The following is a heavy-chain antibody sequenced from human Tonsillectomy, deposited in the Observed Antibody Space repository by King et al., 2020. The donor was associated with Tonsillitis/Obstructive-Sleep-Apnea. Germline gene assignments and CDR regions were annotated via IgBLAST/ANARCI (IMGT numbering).Heavy chain of an antibody. J-gene: IGHJ4*02. CDR2: INWDGGRT. CDR3: AKDMVGSSSSNHYFDS. V-gene: IGHV3-43*01. D-gene: IGHD6-6*01. Sequence: VQLVESGGLVVEPGGSLRISCAVSGFTFDDFTMHWVRQAPGKGLEWVSLINWDGGRTYYADSVKGRFTISRDNSKNSLYLQMNSLTTEDTALYYCAKDMVGSSSSNHYFDSWGQGTLVTVSS. CDR1: GFTFDDFT.